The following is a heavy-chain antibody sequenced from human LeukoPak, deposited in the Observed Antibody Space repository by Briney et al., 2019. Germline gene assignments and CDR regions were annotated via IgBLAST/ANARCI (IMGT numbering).Heavy chain of an antibody. Sequence: ASVKVSCKASGYSFTDYYMHWVRQAPGQGLEWMGWINPNSGVTKYAQKFQGRVTMTRDTSISTAYMELSSLISDDTAMYYCARNLKTEDGYNPWGQGTLVTVSS. CDR1: GYSFTDYY. D-gene: IGHD5-24*01. V-gene: IGHV1-2*02. J-gene: IGHJ5*02. CDR3: ARNLKTEDGYNP. CDR2: INPNSGVT.